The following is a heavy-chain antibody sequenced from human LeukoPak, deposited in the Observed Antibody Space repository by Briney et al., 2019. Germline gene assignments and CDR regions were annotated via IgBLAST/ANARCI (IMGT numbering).Heavy chain of an antibody. CDR1: GFTFSSYA. Sequence: GGSLRLSCAASGFTFSSYAMHWVRQAPGKGLEYVSAISSNGGSTYYANSVKGRFTISRDNSKNTLYLQMGSLRAEDMAVYYCARDWNGSGTAFDHWGQGTLVTVSS. CDR3: ARDWNGSGTAFDH. J-gene: IGHJ4*02. V-gene: IGHV3-64*01. CDR2: ISSNGGST. D-gene: IGHD1-1*01.